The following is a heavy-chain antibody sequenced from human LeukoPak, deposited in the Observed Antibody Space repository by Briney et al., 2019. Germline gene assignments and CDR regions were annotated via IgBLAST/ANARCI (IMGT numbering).Heavy chain of an antibody. Sequence: GGSLRLSCAASGFTFSSYAMSWVRQAPGKGLEWVSAISGSGGSTYYADSVKGRFTISRDNSKNTLYLQMNSLRAEDTAVYYCARGSCTSTSCPVDYWGQGTLVSVSS. CDR2: ISGSGGST. D-gene: IGHD2-2*01. V-gene: IGHV3-23*01. J-gene: IGHJ4*02. CDR3: ARGSCTSTSCPVDY. CDR1: GFTFSSYA.